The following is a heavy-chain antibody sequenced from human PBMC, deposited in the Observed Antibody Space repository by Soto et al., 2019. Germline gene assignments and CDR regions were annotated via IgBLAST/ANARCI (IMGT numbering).Heavy chain of an antibody. Sequence: GGSLRLSCAASGFTFSSYGMHWVRQAPGKGLEWVAVISYDGSNKYYADSVKGRFTISRDNSKNTLYLQMNSLRAEDTAVYYCARDRSPYYYDSSGYYYPLDYWGQGTLVTVPS. V-gene: IGHV3-30*03. J-gene: IGHJ4*02. CDR1: GFTFSSYG. CDR3: ARDRSPYYYDSSGYYYPLDY. CDR2: ISYDGSNK. D-gene: IGHD3-22*01.